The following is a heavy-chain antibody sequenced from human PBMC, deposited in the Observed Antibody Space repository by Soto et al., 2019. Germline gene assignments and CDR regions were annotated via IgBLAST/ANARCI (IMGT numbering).Heavy chain of an antibody. CDR2: IYYSGST. J-gene: IGHJ4*02. D-gene: IGHD2-15*01. CDR3: ARDLGAYGSGGSCYGFYY. V-gene: IGHV4-31*03. CDR1: GGSISSGGYY. Sequence: SETLSLTCTVSGGSISSGGYYWSWIRQHPGKGLEWIGYIYYSGSTYYNPSLKSRVTISVDTSKNQFSLKLSSVTAADTAVYYCARDLGAYGSGGSCYGFYYWRQGTMVTVSS.